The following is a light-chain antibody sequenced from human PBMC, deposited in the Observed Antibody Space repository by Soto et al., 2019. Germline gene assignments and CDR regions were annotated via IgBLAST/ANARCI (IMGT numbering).Light chain of an antibody. CDR2: GAS. V-gene: IGKV3-15*01. J-gene: IGKJ1*01. Sequence: EIVMTQSPATLSVSPGERATLSCRASQSVSSNLAWYQQKPGQAPRLLMYGASTRATGIPDRFSGSGSGKEFTLTISSVQSEDFAVYYCQQHNNWPAWTFGQGIKVEIK. CDR1: QSVSSN. CDR3: QQHNNWPAWT.